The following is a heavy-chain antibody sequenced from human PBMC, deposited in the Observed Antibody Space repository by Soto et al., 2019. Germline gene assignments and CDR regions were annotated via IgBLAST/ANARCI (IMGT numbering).Heavy chain of an antibody. D-gene: IGHD3-3*01. CDR3: ARDRGYDAHDYYYNAKDV. J-gene: IGHJ6*02. CDR2: IRGFSPYT. V-gene: IGHV3-21*01. CDR1: GFTFRTYT. Sequence: GGSLRLSCVASGFTFRTYTMNWVRQAPGKGLEWVSGIRGFSPYTFYAESVKGRFTISRDNAKNSLYLQMNSLGVEDTAEYYCARDRGYDAHDYYYNAKDVWGQGTTVTVSS.